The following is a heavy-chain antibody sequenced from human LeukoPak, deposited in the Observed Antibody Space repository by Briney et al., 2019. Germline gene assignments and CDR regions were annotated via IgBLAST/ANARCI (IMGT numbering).Heavy chain of an antibody. D-gene: IGHD6-6*01. V-gene: IGHV4-59*01. CDR3: ARYLGSSEFDY. J-gene: IGHJ4*02. CDR1: GGSISSYY. CDR2: IYYSGST. Sequence: PSETLSLTCTVSGGSISSYYWSWVPQPPGKGLEWIGYIYYSGSTNYNPSLKSRVTISVDTSKNQLSLKLSSVTAADTAVYYCARYLGSSEFDYWGQGTLVTVSS.